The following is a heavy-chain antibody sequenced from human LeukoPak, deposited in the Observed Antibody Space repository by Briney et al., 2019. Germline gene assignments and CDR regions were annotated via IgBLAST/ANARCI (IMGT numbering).Heavy chain of an antibody. D-gene: IGHD6-19*01. V-gene: IGHV4-59*01. CDR3: AKAGSDWWTGY. J-gene: IGHJ4*02. Sequence: SETLSLTCTVSGGSISTYYWNWIRQPPGKGLEWIGYIYHSGSTNYNPSLQSRVTISVDTSKNQFSLNLNSVTAADTAVYYCAKAGSDWWTGYWGQGTLVTVSS. CDR2: IYHSGST. CDR1: GGSISTYY.